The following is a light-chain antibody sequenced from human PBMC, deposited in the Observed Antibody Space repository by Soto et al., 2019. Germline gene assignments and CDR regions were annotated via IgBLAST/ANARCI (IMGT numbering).Light chain of an antibody. Sequence: EVVMTQSPAILSVSPGDTATLSCRATQSVDSNLAWYQQKPGQAPRLLISGASTRASAIPAHFSGSGSGTEYALTISSLQSEDFAVYYCQQYNNWPRTFGQGTTVEFK. CDR3: QQYNNWPRT. CDR1: QSVDSN. V-gene: IGKV3-15*01. J-gene: IGKJ1*01. CDR2: GAS.